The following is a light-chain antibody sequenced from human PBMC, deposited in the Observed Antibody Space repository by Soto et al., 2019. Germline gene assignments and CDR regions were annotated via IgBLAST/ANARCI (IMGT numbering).Light chain of an antibody. CDR2: WAS. V-gene: IGKV4-1*01. Sequence: MVMTQSPDSLAVSLGERATINCKSSQSVLYSSNNKNYLAWYQQKPGQPPKLLIYWASTRESGVPDRFSGSGSGTDFTLTISSLQAEDVAVYYCQQYYSTPPTFGQGTKVDIK. J-gene: IGKJ1*01. CDR3: QQYYSTPPT. CDR1: QSVLYSSNNKNY.